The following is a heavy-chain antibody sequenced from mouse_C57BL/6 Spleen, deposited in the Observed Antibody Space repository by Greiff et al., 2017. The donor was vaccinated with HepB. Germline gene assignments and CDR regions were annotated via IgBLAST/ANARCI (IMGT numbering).Heavy chain of an antibody. CDR1: GYTFTSYW. V-gene: IGHV1-50*01. Sequence: QVQLQQPGAELVKPGASVKLSCKASGYTFTSYWMQWVKQRPGQGLEWIGEIDPSDSYTNYNQKFKGKATLTVDTSSSTAYMQLSSLTSEDSAVYYCACRGTTRVGDYWGQGTTLTVSS. D-gene: IGHD1-1*01. CDR3: ACRGTTRVGDY. J-gene: IGHJ2*01. CDR2: IDPSDSYT.